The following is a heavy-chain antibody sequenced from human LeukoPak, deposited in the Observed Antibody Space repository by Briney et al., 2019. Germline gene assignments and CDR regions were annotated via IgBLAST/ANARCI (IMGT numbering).Heavy chain of an antibody. J-gene: IGHJ5*02. CDR3: ARDLSAGYRIAAAKSNWFDP. Sequence: ASVKVSCKASGYTFTTYYMHWVRQAPGQGLEWMGWINPNSGGTNYAQKFQGRVTMTRDTSISTAYMELSRLRSDDTAVYYCARDLSAGYRIAAAKSNWFDPWGQGTLVTVSS. D-gene: IGHD6-13*01. CDR1: GYTFTTYY. CDR2: INPNSGGT. V-gene: IGHV1-2*02.